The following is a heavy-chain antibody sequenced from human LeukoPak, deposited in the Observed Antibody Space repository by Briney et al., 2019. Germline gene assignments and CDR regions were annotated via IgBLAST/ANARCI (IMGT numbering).Heavy chain of an antibody. CDR1: GGSFSGYY. V-gene: IGHV4-34*01. D-gene: IGHD5-24*01. CDR2: INHSGST. CDR3: AVGVRWLQFGY. Sequence: SETLSLTCAVYGGSFSGYYWSWIRQPPGKGLEWIGEINHSGSTNYNPSLKSRVTISVDTSKNQFSLKLSSVTAADTAVYYCAVGVRWLQFGYWGQGTLVTVSS. J-gene: IGHJ4*02.